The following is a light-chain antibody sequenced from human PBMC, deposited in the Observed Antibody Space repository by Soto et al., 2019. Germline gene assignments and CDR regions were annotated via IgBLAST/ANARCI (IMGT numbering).Light chain of an antibody. CDR3: GTWDTSLPACV. CDR1: SSNIGNNS. Sequence: QSVLTQPPSVSAAPGQKVSISCSGSSSNIGNNSVAWYQHLPGTAPKLLIYDDNKRLSGIPDRFSGSKSGTSATLGITGLQTGDEADYYCGTWDTSLPACVFGPGTKVTVL. CDR2: DDN. J-gene: IGLJ1*01. V-gene: IGLV1-51*01.